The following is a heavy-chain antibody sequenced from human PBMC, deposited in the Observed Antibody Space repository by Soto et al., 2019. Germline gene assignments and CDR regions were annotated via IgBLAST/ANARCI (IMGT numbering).Heavy chain of an antibody. D-gene: IGHD3-10*01. V-gene: IGHV3-48*02. CDR3: ARDGFGEYSFWSNSQKFVY. J-gene: IGHJ4*02. CDR1: GFTFSSYS. Sequence: PGGSLRLYCAASGFTFSSYSMNWVRQAPGKGLEWVSYISSSSSTIYYADSVKGRFTISRDNAKNSLYLQMNSLRDEDTAVYYCARDGFGEYSFWSNSQKFVYGGQGTLVNVSS. CDR2: ISSSSSTI.